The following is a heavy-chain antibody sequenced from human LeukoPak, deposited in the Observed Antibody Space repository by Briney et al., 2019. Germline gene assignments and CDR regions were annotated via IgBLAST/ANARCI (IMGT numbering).Heavy chain of an antibody. D-gene: IGHD6-13*01. CDR2: INHSGST. J-gene: IGHJ5*02. CDR3: AVKGGIAAAGNNWFDP. V-gene: IGHV4-39*07. Sequence: SETLSLTCTVSGDSISTSNSYWSWIRQPPGKGLEWIGEINHSGSTNYNPSLKSRVTISVDTSKNQFSLKLSSVTAADTAVYYCAVKGGIAAAGNNWFDPWGQGTLVTVSS. CDR1: GDSISTSNSY.